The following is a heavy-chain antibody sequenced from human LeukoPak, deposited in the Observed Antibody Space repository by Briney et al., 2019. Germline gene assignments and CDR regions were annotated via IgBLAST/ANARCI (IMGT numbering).Heavy chain of an antibody. CDR3: ARFPLTYYYDSSGYYYSTYYFDY. Sequence: PGGSLRLSCAASGFTFSSYSMNWVRQAPGKGLEWVSSISSSSSYIYYADSVKGRFTISRDNAKNSLYLQMNSLRAEDTAVYYCARFPLTYYYDSSGYYYSTYYFDYWGQGTLDTVSS. V-gene: IGHV3-21*01. J-gene: IGHJ4*02. CDR1: GFTFSSYS. CDR2: ISSSSSYI. D-gene: IGHD3-22*01.